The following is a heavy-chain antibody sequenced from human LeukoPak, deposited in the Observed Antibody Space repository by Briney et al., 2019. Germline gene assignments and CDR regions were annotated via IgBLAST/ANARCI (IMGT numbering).Heavy chain of an antibody. CDR2: ISYDGSNK. V-gene: IGHV3-30*03. CDR1: GFTFSSYI. Sequence: GGSLRLSCAASGFTFSSYIMNWVRQAPGKGLEWVAVISYDGSNKYYADSVKGRFTISRDNSKNTLYLQMNSLRAEDTAVYYCARDFYDSSGYTPTFDYWGQGTLVTVSS. D-gene: IGHD3-22*01. J-gene: IGHJ4*02. CDR3: ARDFYDSSGYTPTFDY.